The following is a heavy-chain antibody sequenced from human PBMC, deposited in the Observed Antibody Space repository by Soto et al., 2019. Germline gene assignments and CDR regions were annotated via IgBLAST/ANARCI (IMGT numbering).Heavy chain of an antibody. Sequence: EVQLSESGGGLVQPGGSLRLSCAASGFIFSNYDMSWVRLAPGKGLEWVSVISGSGGTTYYADSVKGRFTISRDNSKNTLDLQMNSLRAEDTAVYFCAKRPQDWSGGSCYRNYFDYWGQGPLVTVSS. V-gene: IGHV3-23*01. CDR3: AKRPQDWSGGSCYRNYFDY. CDR1: GFIFSNYD. CDR2: ISGSGGTT. J-gene: IGHJ4*02. D-gene: IGHD2-15*01.